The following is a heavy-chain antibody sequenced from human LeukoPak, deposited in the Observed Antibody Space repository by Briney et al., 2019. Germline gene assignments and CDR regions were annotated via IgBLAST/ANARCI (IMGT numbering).Heavy chain of an antibody. CDR3: AKDRPNYHESNGHYYRPNGDY. CDR1: GFTFNIYS. V-gene: IGHV3-23*01. Sequence: GGSLRVSCAASGFTFNIYSMSWVRQAPGKGLEWVSSITSSGDATFYADSVKDRFTISRDNSKNMLYLQMSRLRAEDTAVYYCAKDRPNYHESNGHYYRPNGDYWGQGTLVTVS. J-gene: IGHJ4*02. CDR2: ITSSGDAT. D-gene: IGHD3-22*01.